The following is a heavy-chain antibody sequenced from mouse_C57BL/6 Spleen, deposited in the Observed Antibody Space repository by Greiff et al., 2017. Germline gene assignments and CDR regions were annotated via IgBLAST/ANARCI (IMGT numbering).Heavy chain of an antibody. D-gene: IGHD1-1*01. J-gene: IGHJ2*01. CDR1: GFSLTSYG. Sequence: QVQLQQSGPGLVQPSQCLSITCTVSGFSLTSYGVHWVRQSPGKGLEWLGVIWSGGSTDYNAAFISRLSISKDNSKSHVFFKMNSLQADDTAIYYCARNLDGRVPDYFDYWGQGTTRTVSS. CDR3: ARNLDGRVPDYFDY. CDR2: IWSGGST. V-gene: IGHV2-2*01.